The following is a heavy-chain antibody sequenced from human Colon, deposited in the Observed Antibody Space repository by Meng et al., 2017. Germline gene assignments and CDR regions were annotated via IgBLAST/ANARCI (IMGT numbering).Heavy chain of an antibody. Sequence: QVQLVQSGTEVKKPGASVKVSCKASGYIFRSYGFSWVRQAPGQGLEWMGWMSPSSGNTGYAQKFQGRVTMTRNISITTAYMELSSLRFDDTGVYYCARTATRWGQGTLVTASS. CDR2: MSPSSGNT. CDR1: GYIFRSYG. J-gene: IGHJ4*02. V-gene: IGHV1-8*01. CDR3: ARTATR.